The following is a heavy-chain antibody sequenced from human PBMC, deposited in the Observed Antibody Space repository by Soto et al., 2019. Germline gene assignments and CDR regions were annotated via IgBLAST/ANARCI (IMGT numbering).Heavy chain of an antibody. CDR2: VYHTGTT. J-gene: IGHJ6*02. V-gene: IGHV4-31*02. D-gene: IGHD3-22*01. CDR1: GGPVSGDDLY. Sequence: SETLSLTCVVSGGPVSGDDLYWSWIRHLPGKGLEWIANVYHTGTTYYNPSLKSRVSMSVDTSQNQFSLILASVTAADTAVYCCARALVTDYNSRDYHYYFAMDVWGQGTSVTVSS. CDR3: ARALVTDYNSRDYHYYFAMDV.